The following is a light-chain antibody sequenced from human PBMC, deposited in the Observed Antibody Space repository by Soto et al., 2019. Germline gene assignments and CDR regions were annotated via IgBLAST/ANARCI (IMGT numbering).Light chain of an antibody. CDR3: QHYNSYSEA. Sequence: DIQMTQSPSTVSSSVRDRFTITCLASQSISSLLAWFQQKPGKAPEILIYKASSLESGVPSRFSGSGSGTEFTLTISSLQPDDFATYYCQHYNSYSEAFGQGTKVDI. CDR1: QSISSL. V-gene: IGKV1-5*03. CDR2: KAS. J-gene: IGKJ1*01.